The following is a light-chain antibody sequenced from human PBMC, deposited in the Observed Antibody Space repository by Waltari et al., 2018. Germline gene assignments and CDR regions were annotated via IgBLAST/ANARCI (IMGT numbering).Light chain of an antibody. CDR3: QQYDTSRT. CDR2: GAS. V-gene: IGKV3-20*01. J-gene: IGKJ1*01. Sequence: EIVLTQSPGTLSLSPGERGTLSCRASQSVSGNYLAWYQQKPGQAPRLLIYGASRRATSIPNRFTGSGSATYFTLTISKVAPEDFAVYYCQQYDTSRTFGQGTKVEIK. CDR1: QSVSGNY.